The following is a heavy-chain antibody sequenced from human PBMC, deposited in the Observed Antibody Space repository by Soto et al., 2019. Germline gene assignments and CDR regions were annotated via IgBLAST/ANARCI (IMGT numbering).Heavy chain of an antibody. J-gene: IGHJ4*02. V-gene: IGHV4-38-2*01. CDR1: GYSISTAFY. CDR2: IYSDGST. D-gene: IGHD4-17*01. Sequence: SETLSLTCVVSGYSISTAFYWGWIRQPPGKVLEWIGYIYSDGSTYYNPSLKTRVTMSVDTSKNQFSLKLSSVTAADTAVYFCVRTTVSYYFDYWGQGALVTVS. CDR3: VRTTVSYYFDY.